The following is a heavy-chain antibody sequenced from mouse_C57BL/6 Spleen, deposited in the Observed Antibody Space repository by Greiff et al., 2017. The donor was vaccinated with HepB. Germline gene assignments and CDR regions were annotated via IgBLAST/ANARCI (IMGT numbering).Heavy chain of an antibody. D-gene: IGHD2-2*01. CDR3: TGGIDYGYDGGPRYIDV. CDR2: IRLKSDNYAT. J-gene: IGHJ1*03. V-gene: IGHV6-3*01. Sequence: EVKLMESGGGLVHPGGSMKLSCVASGFTFSNYWMNWVRQSPEKGLEWVAQIRLKSDNYATHYAESVKGRFTISRDDSKSSVYLQMNNLRAEDTGIYYCTGGIDYGYDGGPRYIDVWGTGTTVTVSS. CDR1: GFTFSNYW.